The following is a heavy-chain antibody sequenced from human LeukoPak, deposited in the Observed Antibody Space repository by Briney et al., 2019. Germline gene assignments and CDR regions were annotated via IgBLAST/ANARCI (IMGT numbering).Heavy chain of an antibody. CDR2: INAGNGNT. V-gene: IGHV1-3*01. CDR1: RYTFTSYA. CDR3: ARDLLNYYGSGSPIGQVDP. D-gene: IGHD3-10*01. Sequence: GASVKVSCKASRYTFTSYAMHWVRQAPGQRLEWMGWINAGNGNTKYSQKFQGRVTITRDTSASTAYMELSSLRSEDTAVYYCARDLLNYYGSGSPIGQVDPWGQGTLVTVSS. J-gene: IGHJ5*02.